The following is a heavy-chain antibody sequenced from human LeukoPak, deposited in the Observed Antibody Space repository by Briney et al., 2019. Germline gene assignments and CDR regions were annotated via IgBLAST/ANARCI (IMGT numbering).Heavy chain of an antibody. V-gene: IGHV4-59*01. Sequence: PSETLSLTCTVSGGSIGSYYWSWIRQPPGKGLEWIGYIYYSGSTNYNPSLKSRVTISVDTSKNQFSLKLSSVTAADTAVYYCARVYYDILTGYPNDAFDIWGQGTMVTVSS. CDR2: IYYSGST. D-gene: IGHD3-9*01. J-gene: IGHJ3*02. CDR1: GGSIGSYY. CDR3: ARVYYDILTGYPNDAFDI.